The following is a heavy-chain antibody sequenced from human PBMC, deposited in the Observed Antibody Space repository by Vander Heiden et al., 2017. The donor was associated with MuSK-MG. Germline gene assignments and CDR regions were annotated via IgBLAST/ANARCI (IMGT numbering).Heavy chain of an antibody. V-gene: IGHV3-23*01. CDR3: AKGSKGVRPYYFDY. CDR1: GFRFSIYA. Sequence: EVQLLVSGGGLGQPGGSLRLPCAASGFRFSIYAMSGVRHAPGKGLEWFSALSDSGMATYYADSVKGRFTISRDNSKNTLYLQMNSLRAEDTAVYYCAKGSKGVRPYYFDYWGQGTLVTVSS. D-gene: IGHD3-10*01. CDR2: LSDSGMAT. J-gene: IGHJ4*02.